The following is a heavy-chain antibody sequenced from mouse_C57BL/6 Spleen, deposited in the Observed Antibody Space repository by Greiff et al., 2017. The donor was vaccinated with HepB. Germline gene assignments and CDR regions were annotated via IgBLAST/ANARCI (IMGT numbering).Heavy chain of an antibody. J-gene: IGHJ1*03. CDR3: ARGYYYGSSYGGYFDV. CDR1: GYTFTSYW. D-gene: IGHD1-1*01. CDR2: INPSNGGT. Sequence: QVQLQQSGTELVKPGASVKLSCKASGYTFTSYWMHWVKQRPGQGLEWIGNINPSNGGTNYNEKFKSKATLSVDKSSSTAYMQLSSLTSEDSAVYYCARGYYYGSSYGGYFDVWGTGTTVTVSS. V-gene: IGHV1-53*01.